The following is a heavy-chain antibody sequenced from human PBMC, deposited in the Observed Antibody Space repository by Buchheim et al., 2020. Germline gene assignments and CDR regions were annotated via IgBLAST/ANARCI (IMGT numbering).Heavy chain of an antibody. V-gene: IGHV1-8*01. J-gene: IGHJ4*02. CDR1: GYTFSSLD. CDR3: ARAAYCSGGICYSAGY. D-gene: IGHD2-15*01. CDR2: MNPNSGNT. Sequence: QVQLVQSGAEVKKPGASVKVSCKASGYTFSSLDINWVRQATGQGLEWMGWMNPNSGNTGYAQKFQGRVTMTRDTSIRTAYMELSGLRFEDTAVYYCARAAYCSGGICYSAGYWGQGTL.